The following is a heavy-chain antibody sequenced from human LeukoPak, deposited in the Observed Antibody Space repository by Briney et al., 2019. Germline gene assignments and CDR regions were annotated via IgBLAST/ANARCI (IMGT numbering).Heavy chain of an antibody. CDR3: ASSETSTAMATNFGY. J-gene: IGHJ4*02. CDR2: IYYSGST. V-gene: IGHV4-39*01. D-gene: IGHD5-18*01. Sequence: SETLSLTCTVSGGSIRSGSFYWGWIRQPPGKGLEWIGSIYYSGSTYYNPSLKIRLTMSVDTSKNQFSLRLRSVTAADTAVYYCASSETSTAMATNFGYWGQGTLVTVSS. CDR1: GGSIRSGSFY.